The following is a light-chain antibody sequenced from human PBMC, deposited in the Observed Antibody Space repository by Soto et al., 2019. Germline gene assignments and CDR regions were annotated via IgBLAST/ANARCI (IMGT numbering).Light chain of an antibody. CDR3: QQRSNWPPTWT. V-gene: IGKV3-11*01. CDR1: QSVSSY. J-gene: IGKJ1*01. Sequence: EIVLTQSPGTLSLSPGERATLSCGASQSVSSYLAWYQQKPGQAPRLLIYDASNRATGIPARFSGSGSGTDFTLTIRRLEPEDFAVYYCQQRSNWPPTWTFGQGTKVDIK. CDR2: DAS.